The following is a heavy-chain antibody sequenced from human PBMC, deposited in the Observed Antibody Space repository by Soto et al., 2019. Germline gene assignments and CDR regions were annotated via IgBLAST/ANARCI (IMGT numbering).Heavy chain of an antibody. D-gene: IGHD2-2*01. CDR3: ARGGELGYCSSTSCLAFDI. J-gene: IGHJ3*02. CDR2: ISSSRSTI. V-gene: IGHV3-48*02. Sequence: PGGSLRLSCAASGFTFSSYSMNWVRQAPGKGLEWVSYISSSRSTIYYADSVKGRFTISRDNAKNSLYLQMNSLRDEDTAVYYCARGGELGYCSSTSCLAFDICGQGPMVTVSS. CDR1: GFTFSSYS.